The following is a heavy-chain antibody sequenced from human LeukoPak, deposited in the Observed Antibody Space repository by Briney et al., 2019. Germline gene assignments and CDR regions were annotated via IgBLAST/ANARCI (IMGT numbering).Heavy chain of an antibody. Sequence: GGSLRLSCAASGFTFSSYAMHWVRQAPGKGLEWVSLISGSGDTTNYADSVKGRFTISRDNSKNTLYLQMNSLGADDTAVYYCAKAFQRGWERDAFAFWGQGTLVTVSS. CDR2: ISGSGDTT. V-gene: IGHV3-23*01. D-gene: IGHD1-26*01. J-gene: IGHJ3*01. CDR1: GFTFSSYA. CDR3: AKAFQRGWERDAFAF.